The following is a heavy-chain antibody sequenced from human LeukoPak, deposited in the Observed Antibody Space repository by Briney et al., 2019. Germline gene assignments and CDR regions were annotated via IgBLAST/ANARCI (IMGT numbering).Heavy chain of an antibody. CDR1: GFTFSSYW. D-gene: IGHD4-17*01. CDR3: AKGAPDYAGSYFDY. Sequence: GGSLRLSCAASGFTFSSYWMSWVRQAPGKGLEWVANIKQDGSEKYYVDSVKGRFTISRDNSKNTLYLQMNSLRAEDTAVYYCAKGAPDYAGSYFDYWGQGTLVTVSS. CDR2: IKQDGSEK. J-gene: IGHJ4*02. V-gene: IGHV3-7*01.